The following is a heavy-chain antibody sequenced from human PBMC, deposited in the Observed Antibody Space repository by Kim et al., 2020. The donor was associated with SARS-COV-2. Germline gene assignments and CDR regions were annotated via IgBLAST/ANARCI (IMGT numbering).Heavy chain of an antibody. J-gene: IGHJ2*01. Sequence: NDNPPLKSRVAMSVDTSKNQFSLKLSSVTAADTGVYYCARRGSGNWYFDLWGRGTLVTVSS. CDR3: ARRGSGNWYFDL. V-gene: IGHV4-4*07. D-gene: IGHD1-26*01.